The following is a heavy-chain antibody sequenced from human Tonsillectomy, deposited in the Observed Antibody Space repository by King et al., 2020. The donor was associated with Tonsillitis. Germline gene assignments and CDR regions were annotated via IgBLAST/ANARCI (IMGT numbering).Heavy chain of an antibody. CDR2: IAYDASYE. Sequence: VQLVESGGGVVQPGRSLRLSCAASGFTFSNYGMHWLRQAPGKGLEWVALIAYDASYENYADSVKGRFAISRDNSKNTLHLEMHSLRVEDTAVYYCAKDGIGLSDWYVVLWGRGTLVTVSS. J-gene: IGHJ2*01. CDR1: GFTFSNYG. V-gene: IGHV3-30*18. D-gene: IGHD3-16*01. CDR3: AKDGIGLSDWYVVL.